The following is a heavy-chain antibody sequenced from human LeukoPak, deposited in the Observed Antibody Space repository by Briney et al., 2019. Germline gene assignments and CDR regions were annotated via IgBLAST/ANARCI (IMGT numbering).Heavy chain of an antibody. V-gene: IGHV4-4*02. J-gene: IGHJ4*02. Sequence: PSETLSLTCAVFDDSIYSNKWWSWVRQPPGKGLEWIGEISQTGTTYYDPSLKSRTTISIDRSKNQFSLKLSSVTAADTAVYYCARGDYYDSSGYYYGFDYWGQGTLVTVSS. CDR2: ISQTGTT. CDR3: ARGDYYDSSGYYYGFDY. D-gene: IGHD3-22*01. CDR1: DDSIYSNKW.